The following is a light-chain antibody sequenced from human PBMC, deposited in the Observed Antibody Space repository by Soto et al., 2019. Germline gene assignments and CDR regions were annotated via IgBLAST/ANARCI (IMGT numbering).Light chain of an antibody. V-gene: IGKV1-33*01. CDR3: QQYDSVFT. CDR2: GAS. Sequence: DIQMTQSPSSLSSSVGCRFAITCQASQDITNYLNWYQQKPGKAPNLLIYGASNLETGVPSRFSGSGSGTDFTFTISSLQAEDIGTYFCQQYDSVFTFGQGTRLEIK. J-gene: IGKJ5*01. CDR1: QDITNY.